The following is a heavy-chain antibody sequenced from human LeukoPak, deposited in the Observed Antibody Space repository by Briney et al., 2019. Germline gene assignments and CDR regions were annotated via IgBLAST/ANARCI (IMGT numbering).Heavy chain of an antibody. J-gene: IGHJ4*02. V-gene: IGHV3-23*01. CDR2: ISGSGGST. D-gene: IGHD2-15*01. CDR1: GFTFSSYA. Sequence: PGGSLGLSCAASGFTFSSYAMSWVRQAPGKGLEWVSAISGSGGSTYYADSVKGRFTISRDNSKNTLYLQMNSLRAEDTAVYYCAKPVIGYCSGGSCYGDYWGQGTLVTVSS. CDR3: AKPVIGYCSGGSCYGDY.